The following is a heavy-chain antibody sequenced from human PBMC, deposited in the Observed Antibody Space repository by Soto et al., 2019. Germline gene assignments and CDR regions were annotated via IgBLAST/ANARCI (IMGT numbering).Heavy chain of an antibody. J-gene: IGHJ2*01. CDR1: GASINNNDYY. D-gene: IGHD3-22*01. V-gene: IGHV4-30-4*01. CDR3: ASMSYFYDKWYFDL. CDR2: VYYSGTT. Sequence: QLQESGPGLVKPAQTLSLTCTVSGASINNNDYYWSWIRQTPGKGLEWIGYVYYSGTTDYIPSLKSRLSISIDMSQNQFTLKLNSVTAADTDTYYCASMSYFYDKWYFDLWGSGTLVTVSS.